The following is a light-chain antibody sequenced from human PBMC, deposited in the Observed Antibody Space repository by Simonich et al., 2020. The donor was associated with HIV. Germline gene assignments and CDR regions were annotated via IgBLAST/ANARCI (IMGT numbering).Light chain of an antibody. CDR2: VNNDGSH. J-gene: IGLJ3*02. CDR1: SGHSTYA. CDR3: QTWGTGILV. V-gene: IGLV4-69*01. Sequence: QIVLTQSPSASASLGASVKLTCTLSSGHSTYAIAWHQQLPEKGPRFVMKVNNDGSHNKGDGIPDRFSGSSSGAERYLTISSLQSEDETDYYCQTWGTGILVFGGGTKLTVL.